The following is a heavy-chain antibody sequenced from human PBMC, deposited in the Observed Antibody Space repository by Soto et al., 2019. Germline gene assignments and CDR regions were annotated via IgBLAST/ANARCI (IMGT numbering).Heavy chain of an antibody. J-gene: IGHJ6*02. CDR1: GGSISSYY. CDR2: IYYSGST. D-gene: IGHD2-15*01. V-gene: IGHV4-59*01. Sequence: SETLSLTCTVSGGSISSYYWSWIRQPPGKGLEWIGYIYYSGSTNYNPSLKSRVTISVDTSKNQFSPKLSSVTAADTAVYYCARDPGEYCSGGSCYSSYYYYGMDVWGQGTTVTVSS. CDR3: ARDPGEYCSGGSCYSSYYYYGMDV.